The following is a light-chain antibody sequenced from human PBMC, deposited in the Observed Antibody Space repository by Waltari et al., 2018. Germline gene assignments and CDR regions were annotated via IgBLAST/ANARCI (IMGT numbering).Light chain of an antibody. CDR3: QQYYSNPWT. CDR1: QSVLYSSNNMNY. CDR2: WAF. V-gene: IGKV4-1*01. Sequence: DIVMTQSPDSLAVSLGERATINCKSSQSVLYSSNNMNYLAWYQKKSGQPPKLLIYWAFTRESGVPDRFSGSGSGTDFTLTISSLQSEDAAVYYCQQYYSNPWTFGQGTKVEIK. J-gene: IGKJ1*01.